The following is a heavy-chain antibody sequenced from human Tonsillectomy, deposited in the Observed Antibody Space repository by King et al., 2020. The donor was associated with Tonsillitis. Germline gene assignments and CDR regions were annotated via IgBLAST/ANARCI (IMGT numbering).Heavy chain of an antibody. CDR3: AREFYGDYVRAFDI. Sequence: QLQESGPGLVKPSETLSLTCAVSGYSISSGYYWGWIRQPPGKGLEWIGIISHTGTTYYNPSLKSRVTISIDTSKNQFSLKLTSVTAADTAVYYCAREFYGDYVRAFDIWGQGTMVTVSS. CDR1: GYSISSGYY. D-gene: IGHD4-17*01. J-gene: IGHJ3*02. V-gene: IGHV4-38-2*02. CDR2: ISHTGTT.